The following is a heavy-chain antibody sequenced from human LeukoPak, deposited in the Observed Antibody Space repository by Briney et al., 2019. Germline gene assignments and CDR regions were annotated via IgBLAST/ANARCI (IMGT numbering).Heavy chain of an antibody. D-gene: IGHD6-19*01. CDR2: IILPLDIT. Sequence: SVKVSCKASGDTFSSSAISWVRQAPGQGLEWMGKIILPLDITNYAQQFQGGVTITTDKSTDTVFLELSSLRSQDTAVYYCARSSVTGHFGFWGQGTLVTVSS. CDR1: GDTFSSSA. J-gene: IGHJ4*02. CDR3: ARSSVTGHFGF. V-gene: IGHV1-69*04.